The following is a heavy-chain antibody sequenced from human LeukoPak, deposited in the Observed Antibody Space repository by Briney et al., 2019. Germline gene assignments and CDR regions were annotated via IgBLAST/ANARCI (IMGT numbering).Heavy chain of an antibody. CDR2: INPNSGGT. CDR1: GYTFTGYY. CDR3: ATDPVADNAFDI. J-gene: IGHJ3*02. V-gene: IGHV1-2*02. D-gene: IGHD6-19*01. Sequence: ASVKVPCKASGYTFTGYYMHWVRQAPGQGLEWMGWINPNSGGTNYAQKFQGRVTMTRDTSISTAYMELSRLRSDDTAVYYCATDPVADNAFDIWGQGTMVTVSS.